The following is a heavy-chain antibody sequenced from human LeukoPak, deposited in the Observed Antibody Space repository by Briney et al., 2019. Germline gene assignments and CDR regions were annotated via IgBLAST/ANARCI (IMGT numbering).Heavy chain of an antibody. CDR2: IYYSGST. V-gene: IGHV4-61*01. D-gene: IGHD5-12*01. J-gene: IGHJ4*02. Sequence: SETLSLTCTVSGGSVSSGSFYWGWIGQPPGKGLEWTVYIYYSGSTNYNPSLQSRVTISVDTSKNQFSLKLSSVTAADTAVYYCARGGGYSGYESGYWGQGPLVTVSS. CDR1: GGSVSSGSFY. CDR3: ARGGGYSGYESGY.